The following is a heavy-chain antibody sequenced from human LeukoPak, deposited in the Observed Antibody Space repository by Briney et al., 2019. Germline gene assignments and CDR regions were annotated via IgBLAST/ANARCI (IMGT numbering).Heavy chain of an antibody. CDR1: GFTFSSYW. Sequence: GGSLRLSCVASGFTFSSYWMTWVRQAPGKGLEWLANIKEDGSIQYYLDSVRGRFTISRDNTKTSVYLQLNSLRADDTAVYYCARDVWTGVAVSDYWGQGTLVTVSS. V-gene: IGHV3-7*01. CDR3: ARDVWTGVAVSDY. D-gene: IGHD6-19*01. CDR2: IKEDGSIQ. J-gene: IGHJ4*02.